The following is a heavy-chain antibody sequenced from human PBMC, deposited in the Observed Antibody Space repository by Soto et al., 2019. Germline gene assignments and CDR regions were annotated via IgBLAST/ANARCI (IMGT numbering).Heavy chain of an antibody. Sequence: EVQLVESGGGLVQPGGSLKLSCAASGFIFSGSAVHWVRQASGKGLEWIGRIRSRPNSYATTYAASVKGRFIISRDDSKSTAFLQLNSLKTEDTAIDYCTRHEGDFWEWFPGAGLDVWGQGTTVPVSS. D-gene: IGHD3-3*01. CDR2: IRSRPNSYAT. V-gene: IGHV3-73*02. CDR3: TRHEGDFWEWFPGAGLDV. J-gene: IGHJ6*02. CDR1: GFIFSGSA.